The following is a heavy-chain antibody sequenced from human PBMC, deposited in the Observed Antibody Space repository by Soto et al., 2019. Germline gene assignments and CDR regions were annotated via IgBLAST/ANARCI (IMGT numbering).Heavy chain of an antibody. CDR2: ISPGGDRI. D-gene: IGHD6-19*01. V-gene: IGHV3-48*02. Sequence: GGSLRLCCVASGFIFDSYAMNWVRQAPGKGLEWVSYISPGGDRIYYAESLKGRITISRDNARNSLSLQMNILSDEDTAVYYCTKSADSAGWGVDFWGQGTLVTVS. J-gene: IGHJ4*02. CDR1: GFIFDSYA. CDR3: TKSADSAGWGVDF.